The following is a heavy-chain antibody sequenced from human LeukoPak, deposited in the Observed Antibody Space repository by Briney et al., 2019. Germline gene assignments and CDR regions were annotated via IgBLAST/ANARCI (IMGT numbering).Heavy chain of an antibody. CDR2: ISAYNGNT. CDR1: GYTFTNYG. V-gene: IGHV1-18*01. D-gene: IGHD5-24*01. CDR3: ARDAVEMATITVFLGDY. J-gene: IGHJ4*02. Sequence: GASVKVSCKASGYTFTNYGISWVRQAPGQGPEWMGWISAYNGNTNYAQKLQGRVTMTTDTATTTAYMELRSLRSDDTALYYCARDAVEMATITVFLGDYWGQGTLVTVSS.